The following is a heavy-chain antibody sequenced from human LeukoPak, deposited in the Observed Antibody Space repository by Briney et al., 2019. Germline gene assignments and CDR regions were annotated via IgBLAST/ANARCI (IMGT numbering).Heavy chain of an antibody. D-gene: IGHD3-22*01. CDR2: INHNGNVN. V-gene: IGHV3-7*03. CDR3: AKSAYYDSSGFYREYYFDY. J-gene: IGHJ4*02. Sequence: GGSLRLSCAASGFTFSSYWMNWARQAPGKGLEWVASINHNGNVNYYVDSVKGRFTISRDNAKNSLYLQMNSLRAEDTAVYYCAKSAYYDSSGFYREYYFDYWGQGTLVTVSS. CDR1: GFTFSSYW.